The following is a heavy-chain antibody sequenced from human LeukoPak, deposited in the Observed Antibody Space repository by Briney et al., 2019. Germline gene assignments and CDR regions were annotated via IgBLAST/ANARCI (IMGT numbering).Heavy chain of an antibody. V-gene: IGHV4-39*01. CDR3: ARALYSSGWYFDY. CDR1: GGSISSSSYY. J-gene: IGHJ4*02. Sequence: PSETLSLTCTVSGGSISSSSYYWGWIRQPPGKGQEWIGSIYYSGSTYYNPSLKSRVTMSVDTSKNQFSLKLSSVTAADTVVYYCARALYSSGWYFDYWGQGTLVTVSS. CDR2: IYYSGST. D-gene: IGHD6-19*01.